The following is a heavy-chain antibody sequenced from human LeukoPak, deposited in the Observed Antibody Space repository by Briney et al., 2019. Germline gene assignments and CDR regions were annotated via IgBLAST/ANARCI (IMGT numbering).Heavy chain of an antibody. V-gene: IGHV3-23*01. J-gene: IGHJ4*02. CDR1: GFTFSSYA. CDR3: AKDLEGSGWFWDD. Sequence: GGSLRLSCAASGFTFSSYAMSGVREAPGKGVEWVSAISGSGGSTYYADSVKGRFTISRDNSKNTLYLQMNSLRAEDTAVYYCAKDLEGSGWFWDDWGQGTLVTVSS. CDR2: ISGSGGST. D-gene: IGHD6-19*01.